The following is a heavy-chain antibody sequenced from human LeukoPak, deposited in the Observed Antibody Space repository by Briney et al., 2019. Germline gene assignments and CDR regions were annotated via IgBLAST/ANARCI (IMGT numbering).Heavy chain of an antibody. J-gene: IGHJ4*02. Sequence: PGGSLRLSCAASGFTFSSYSMNWVRQPPGKGLEWIGEINHSGSTNYNPSLKSRVTISVDTSKNQFSLKLSSVTAADTAVYYCARGRHHVYGYWGQGTLVTVSS. CDR2: INHSGST. D-gene: IGHD1-14*01. CDR3: ARGRHHVYGY. V-gene: IGHV4-34*01. CDR1: GFTFSSYS.